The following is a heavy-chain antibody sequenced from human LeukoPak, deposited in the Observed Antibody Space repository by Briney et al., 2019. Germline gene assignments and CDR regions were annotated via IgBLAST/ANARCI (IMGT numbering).Heavy chain of an antibody. V-gene: IGHV3-11*01. D-gene: IGHD5-12*01. Sequence: GGSLRLSCAASGFTFSDYYMSWIRQAPGKGLEWVSYISSSGSTIYYADSVKGRFTISRDNAKNSLYLQMNSLRAEDTAVYYCARNGVATTRSPTYYYGMDVWGQGTTVTVSS. CDR3: ARNGVATTRSPTYYYGMDV. CDR2: ISSSGSTI. CDR1: GFTFSDYY. J-gene: IGHJ6*02.